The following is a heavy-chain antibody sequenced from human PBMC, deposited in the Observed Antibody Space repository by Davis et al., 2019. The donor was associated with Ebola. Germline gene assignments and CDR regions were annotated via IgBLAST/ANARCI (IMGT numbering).Heavy chain of an antibody. CDR3: ARENTAMGDFDY. Sequence: SVKVSCKASGGTFSSYAISWVRQAPGQGLEWMGGIIPIFGTANYAQKFQGRVTITADESTSTAYMELSSLRSEDTAVYYCARENTAMGDFDYWGQGTLVTVSS. CDR1: GGTFSSYA. D-gene: IGHD5-18*01. V-gene: IGHV1-69*13. CDR2: IIPIFGTA. J-gene: IGHJ4*02.